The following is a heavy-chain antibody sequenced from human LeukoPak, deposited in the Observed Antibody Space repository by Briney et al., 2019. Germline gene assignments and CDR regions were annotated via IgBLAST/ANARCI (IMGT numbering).Heavy chain of an antibody. Sequence: PGGFLRLSCAASGFTLSSYAMTWVRQAPGKGLEWVSVIFSGGSTYYADSVKGRFTISRDNSKNTLYLQMTSLRAEDTAVYYCLWFGSGGFDYWGQGTLVTVSS. D-gene: IGHD3-10*01. CDR1: GFTLSSYA. V-gene: IGHV3-53*01. CDR3: LWFGSGGFDY. J-gene: IGHJ4*02. CDR2: IFSGGST.